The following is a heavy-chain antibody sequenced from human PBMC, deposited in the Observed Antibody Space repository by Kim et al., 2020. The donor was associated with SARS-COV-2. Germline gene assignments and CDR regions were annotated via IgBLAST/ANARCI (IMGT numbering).Heavy chain of an antibody. D-gene: IGHD4-17*01. J-gene: IGHJ4*02. Sequence: TYTPSLKGRVTISVDKSKNQFSLKLSSVTAADTAVYYCARTMYGDYSVDYWGQGTLVTVSS. CDR3: ARTMYGDYSVDY. V-gene: IGHV4-4*02.